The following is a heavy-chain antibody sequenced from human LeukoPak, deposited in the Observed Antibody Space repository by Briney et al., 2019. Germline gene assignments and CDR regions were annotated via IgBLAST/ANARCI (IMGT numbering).Heavy chain of an antibody. CDR3: AGAGYSGNYYYYFDF. J-gene: IGHJ3*01. CDR1: GYTFTGYY. D-gene: IGHD1-26*01. Sequence: ASVKVSCKASGYTFTGYYMHWVRQAPGQGLEWMGWINPNSGGANYAQKFQGRVTMTRDTSTSTVYMQLSRLRSDDTAVYYCAGAGYSGNYYYYFDFWGQGTMVTVSS. CDR2: INPNSGGA. V-gene: IGHV1-2*02.